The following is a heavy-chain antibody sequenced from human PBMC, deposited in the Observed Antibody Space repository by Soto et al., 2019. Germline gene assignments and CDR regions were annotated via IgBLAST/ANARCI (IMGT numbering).Heavy chain of an antibody. CDR3: ARGRRMGYYGSGSDDFDY. V-gene: IGHV4-34*01. CDR1: GGSFSGYY. J-gene: IGHJ4*02. CDR2: INHSGST. D-gene: IGHD3-10*01. Sequence: NPSETLSLTCAVYGGSFSGYYWSWIRQPPGKGLEWIGEINHSGSTNYNPSLKSRVTISVDTSKNQFSLKLSSVTAADTAVYYCARGRRMGYYGSGSDDFDYWGQGTLVTVSS.